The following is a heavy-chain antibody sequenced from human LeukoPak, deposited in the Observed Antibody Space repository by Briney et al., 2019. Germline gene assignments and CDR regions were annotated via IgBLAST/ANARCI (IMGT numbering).Heavy chain of an antibody. CDR3: ATLVDEDVAMQIEASYSFDS. V-gene: IGHV3-30*03. Sequence: PGGSLRLSCAASGFGFSNYGMHWVRQAPGKGLEWVSTISFDGTKEFYADSVKGRFTISRDNSKSTLYLQMNSLSAEDTAVYYCATLVDEDVAMQIEASYSFDSWGRGTLVTVS. J-gene: IGHJ4*02. CDR2: ISFDGTKE. CDR1: GFGFSNYG. D-gene: IGHD2-8*02.